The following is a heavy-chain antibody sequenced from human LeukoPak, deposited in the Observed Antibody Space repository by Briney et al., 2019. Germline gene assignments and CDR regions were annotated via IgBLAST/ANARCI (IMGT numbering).Heavy chain of an antibody. CDR2: ISWNSANI. CDR1: GFTFDDYA. V-gene: IGHV3-9*01. CDR3: VREGYTSIVGALDAFDI. Sequence: GGSLRLSCAASGFTFDDYAMHWVRQAPGKGLEWVSGISWNSANIGHADSVKGRFTISRDNAKNSLYLQMNSLRAEDTAVYYCVREGYTSIVGALDAFDIWGQGTMVTVSS. J-gene: IGHJ3*02. D-gene: IGHD1-26*01.